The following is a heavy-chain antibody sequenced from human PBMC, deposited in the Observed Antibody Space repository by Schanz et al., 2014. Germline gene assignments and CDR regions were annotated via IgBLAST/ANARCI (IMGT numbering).Heavy chain of an antibody. CDR2: ISFDGRNT. J-gene: IGHJ4*02. Sequence: VQLLESGGGLVQPGGSLRLSCVASGFTFSSYAMSWVRQAPGKGLEWVGFISFDGRNTGYAHSVKGRFTISRDNSKNTVNLQMNSLRPEDTAVYFCAKDTGYCHGGACYCFEYWGLGILVTVSS. D-gene: IGHD2-8*02. V-gene: IGHV3-30*18. CDR1: GFTFSSYA. CDR3: AKDTGYCHGGACYCFEY.